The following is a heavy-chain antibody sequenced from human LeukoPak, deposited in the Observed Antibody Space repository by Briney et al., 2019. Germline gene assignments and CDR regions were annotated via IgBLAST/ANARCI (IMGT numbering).Heavy chain of an antibody. CDR2: IYYSGST. D-gene: IGHD3-10*01. V-gene: IGHV4-30-4*08. CDR1: GGSISSGDYY. CDR3: ARADHMVLDY. J-gene: IGHJ4*02. Sequence: SETLSLTCTVSGGSISSGDYYWSWIRQPPGKGLEWIGYIYYSGSTYYNPSLKSRVTISVDTSKNQFSLKLSSVTAADAAVYYCARADHMVLDYWGQGTLVTVSS.